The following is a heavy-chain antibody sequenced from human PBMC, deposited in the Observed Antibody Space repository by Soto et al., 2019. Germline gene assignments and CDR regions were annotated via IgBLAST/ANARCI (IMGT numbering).Heavy chain of an antibody. CDR1: GYTFTSYA. D-gene: IGHD1-1*01. J-gene: IGHJ6*02. CDR3: ARAGNGDYYYGMDV. V-gene: IGHV1-3*01. Sequence: SVKVSCKASGYTFTSYAMHWVRQAPGQRLEWMGWINAGNGNTKYSQKFQGRVTITRDTSASTAYMELSSLRSEDTAVYYCARAGNGDYYYGMDVWGQGTTVTVSS. CDR2: INAGNGNT.